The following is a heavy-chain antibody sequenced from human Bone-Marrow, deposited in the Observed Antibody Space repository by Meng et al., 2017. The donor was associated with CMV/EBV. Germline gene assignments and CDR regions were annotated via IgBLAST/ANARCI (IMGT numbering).Heavy chain of an antibody. V-gene: IGHV1-3*02. CDR3: ARIGTYCSSTSCYTFDI. CDR2: SNAGNGNT. D-gene: IGHD2-2*02. Sequence: ASVKVSCKASGYTFTSYAMHWVRQAPGQRLEWMGWSNAGNGNTKYSQEFQGRVTITRDTSASTAYMELSRLRSDDTAVYYCARIGTYCSSTSCYTFDIWGQGTRVTGSS. J-gene: IGHJ3*02. CDR1: GYTFTSYA.